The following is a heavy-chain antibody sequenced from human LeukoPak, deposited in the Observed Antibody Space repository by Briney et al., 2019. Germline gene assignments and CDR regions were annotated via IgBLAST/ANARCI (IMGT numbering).Heavy chain of an antibody. Sequence: SETLSLTCTVSGGSISSSSYYWGWIRQPPGKGLEWIGSINYSGSTYYNPSLKSRVTISVDTSKNQFSLKLSSVTAADTAVYYCARDDWGRYYYYYMDVWGKGTTVTVSS. D-gene: IGHD7-27*01. J-gene: IGHJ6*03. CDR2: INYSGST. CDR3: ARDDWGRYYYYYMDV. V-gene: IGHV4-39*07. CDR1: GGSISSSSYY.